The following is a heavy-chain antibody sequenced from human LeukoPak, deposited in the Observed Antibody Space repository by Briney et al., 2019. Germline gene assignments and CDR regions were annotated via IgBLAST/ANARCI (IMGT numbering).Heavy chain of an antibody. CDR3: ATIAVAGHFDY. CDR2: IFTSGST. CDR1: GGSISSGRYY. J-gene: IGHJ4*02. Sequence: PSETLSLTCNVSGGSISSGRYYWSWIRLPAGKGLEWIGRIFTSGSTNYNPSLKSRVTISLDTSKNQFSLKLSSVTAADTAVYYCATIAVAGHFDYWGQGTLVTVSS. V-gene: IGHV4-61*02. D-gene: IGHD6-19*01.